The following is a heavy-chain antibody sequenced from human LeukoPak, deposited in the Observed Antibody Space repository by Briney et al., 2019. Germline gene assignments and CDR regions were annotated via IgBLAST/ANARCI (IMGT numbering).Heavy chain of an antibody. CDR1: GYTFTSYY. J-gene: IGHJ4*02. CDR2: INPNVGST. CDR3: ARDGRRITVAGTGDN. D-gene: IGHD6-19*01. Sequence: GASVKVSCKASGYTFTSYYVHWVRQAPGQGLEWLGIINPNVGSTNYAQKFQGRDTLTSDTSTSTVYMELSSLRSDDAAVYYCARDGRRITVAGTGDNWGQGTLVTVSS. V-gene: IGHV1-46*01.